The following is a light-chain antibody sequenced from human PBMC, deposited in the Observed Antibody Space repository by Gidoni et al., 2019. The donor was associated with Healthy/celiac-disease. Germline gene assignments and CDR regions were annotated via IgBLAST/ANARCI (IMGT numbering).Light chain of an antibody. V-gene: IGLV3-21*04. Sequence: SYVLTQPPSVSVAPGKTARITCGGNNIGSKSVHWYQQKPGQAPVLVIYYESDRPPGIPERFSGSNSGSTATLTISRVEAGDEADYYCQVWDSSSDHVVFGGGTKLTVL. CDR3: QVWDSSSDHVV. J-gene: IGLJ2*01. CDR1: NIGSKS. CDR2: YES.